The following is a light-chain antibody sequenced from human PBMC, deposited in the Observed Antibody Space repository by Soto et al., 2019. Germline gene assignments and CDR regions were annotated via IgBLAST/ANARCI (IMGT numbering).Light chain of an antibody. J-gene: IGKJ1*01. V-gene: IGKV1-9*01. Sequence: IQLTQSPSSLSASVGDRFTITCRASQGISSYLAWYQQKPGKAPKLLIYAASTLQSGVPSRFSGSGSGTDFTLTISRLEPEDFAVYYCQQYGSSPWTFGQGTKVDIK. CDR2: AAS. CDR3: QQYGSSPWT. CDR1: QGISSY.